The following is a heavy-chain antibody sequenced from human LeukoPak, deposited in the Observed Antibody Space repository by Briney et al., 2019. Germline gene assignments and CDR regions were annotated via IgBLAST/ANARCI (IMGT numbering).Heavy chain of an antibody. CDR2: ISSSGSTI. D-gene: IGHD2-15*01. Sequence: GGSLRLSCAASGFTFSDYYMSWIRQAPGKGLEWVSYISSSGSTIYYADSVKGRFAISRDNAKNSLYLQMNSLRAEDTAVYYCARDSYCSGGSCYRTIDYWGQGTLVTVSS. J-gene: IGHJ4*02. CDR3: ARDSYCSGGSCYRTIDY. CDR1: GFTFSDYY. V-gene: IGHV3-11*01.